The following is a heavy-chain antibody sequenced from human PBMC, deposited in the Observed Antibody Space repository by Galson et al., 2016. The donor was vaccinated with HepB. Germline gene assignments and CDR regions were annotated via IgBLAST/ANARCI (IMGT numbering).Heavy chain of an antibody. Sequence: SLRLSCAASGFTFSSYAMHWVRQAPGKGLEWVAVISYDGNNKYYADSVKGRFTISRDNSNNTLYLQMNSLRAEDTAIYYCAKDSWRYFSILTGYYRGMDVWGQGTTVTVSS. V-gene: IGHV3-30-3*01. J-gene: IGHJ6*02. CDR3: AKDSWRYFSILTGYYRGMDV. CDR2: ISYDGNNK. CDR1: GFTFSSYA. D-gene: IGHD3-9*01.